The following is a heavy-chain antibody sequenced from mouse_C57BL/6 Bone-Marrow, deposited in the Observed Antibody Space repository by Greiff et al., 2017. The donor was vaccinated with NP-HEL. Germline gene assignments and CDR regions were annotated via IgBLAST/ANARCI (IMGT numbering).Heavy chain of an antibody. CDR1: ATAFSGYW. V-gene: IGHV1-80*01. J-gene: IGHJ4*01. CDR3: ARGDYGSSRFGYAMDY. CDR2: IFPGVGDT. Sequence: VQLQQSGAELLKPGAPGRFPAKPFATAFSGYWWNWVRERPGRGLEWMGRIFPGVGDTKYNGKFKGKATLTADKSSSTAYMQVSSLTSEDSAVYFCARGDYGSSRFGYAMDYWGQGTSVTVSS. D-gene: IGHD1-1*01.